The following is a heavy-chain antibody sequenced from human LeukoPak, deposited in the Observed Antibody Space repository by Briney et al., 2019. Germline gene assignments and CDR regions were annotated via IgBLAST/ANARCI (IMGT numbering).Heavy chain of an antibody. CDR3: ARGHLGLSP. D-gene: IGHD3-10*01. CDR1: VGSLSGYS. V-gene: IGHV4-59*01. CDR2: FHNSRTT. Sequence: SETLSLTCTVSVGSLSGYSWTWIRQPPGQGLEWIGYFHNSRTTSYNPSLTGRVIISVDTAMDQISLKLNSVTAADTAVYYCARGHLGLSPWGQGTLVTVSS. J-gene: IGHJ5*02.